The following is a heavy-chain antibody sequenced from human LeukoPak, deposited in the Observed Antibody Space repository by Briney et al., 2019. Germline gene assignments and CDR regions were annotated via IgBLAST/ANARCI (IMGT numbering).Heavy chain of an antibody. CDR3: ARGRRCSGGSCYSVWLY. V-gene: IGHV1-8*01. Sequence: GASVKVSCKASGYTFTSYDINWVRQATGHGLEWMGWMNPNSGNTGYAQKFQGRVTMTRNTSISTAYMELSSLRSEDTAVYYCARGRRCSGGSCYSVWLYWGQGTLVTVSS. CDR2: MNPNSGNT. J-gene: IGHJ4*02. CDR1: GYTFTSYD. D-gene: IGHD2-15*01.